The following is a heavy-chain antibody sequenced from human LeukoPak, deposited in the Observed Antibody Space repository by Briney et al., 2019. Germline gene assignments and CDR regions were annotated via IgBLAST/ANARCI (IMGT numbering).Heavy chain of an antibody. CDR3: VGGVYSYGYVSRFDY. Sequence: ASVKVSCKASGYTFNNYGISWVRQAPGQGLEWMGWISTYNGNTNYAQKVQGRVIMTTDTSTSTAYMEVRSLRSDDTAVYYCVGGVYSYGYVSRFDYWGQGTLVTVSS. V-gene: IGHV1-18*01. CDR2: ISTYNGNT. CDR1: GYTFNNYG. J-gene: IGHJ4*02. D-gene: IGHD5-18*01.